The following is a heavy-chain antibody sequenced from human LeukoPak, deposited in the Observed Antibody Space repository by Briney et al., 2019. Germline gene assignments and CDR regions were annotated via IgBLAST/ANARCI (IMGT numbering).Heavy chain of an antibody. CDR3: ANKVGATTENNWFDP. D-gene: IGHD1-26*01. J-gene: IGHJ5*02. V-gene: IGHV4-34*01. CDR2: INHSGST. CDR1: GGSISSYY. Sequence: SETLSLTCTVSGGSISSYYWSWIRQPPGKGLEWIGEINHSGSTNYNPSLKSRVTISVDTSKNQFSLKLSSVTAADTAVYYCANKVGATTENNWFDPWGQGTLVTVSS.